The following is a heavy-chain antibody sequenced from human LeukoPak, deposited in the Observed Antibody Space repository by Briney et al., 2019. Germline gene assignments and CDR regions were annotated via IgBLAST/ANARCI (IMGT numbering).Heavy chain of an antibody. V-gene: IGHV3-7*01. CDR1: GFKFSYYW. CDR2: IKESGSEK. CDR3: AMGWGEKGRCRGGTCNNPQFDY. J-gene: IGHJ4*02. Sequence: GGSLRLSCAASGFKFSYYWMTRVRQAPGKGLEWLANIKESGSEKYYVDSVKGRFTISRDNADDLVYLQMNSLRVEDTAVYYCAMGWGEKGRCRGGTCNNPQFDYWGQGILVTVSS. D-gene: IGHD2-15*01.